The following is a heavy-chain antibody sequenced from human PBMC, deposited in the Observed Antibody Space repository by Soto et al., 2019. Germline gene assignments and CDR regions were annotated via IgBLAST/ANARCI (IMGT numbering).Heavy chain of an antibody. D-gene: IGHD1-26*01. Sequence: SSLNLACKTSGGSISRYAISRGRKTTEQGLEWMGGIIPIFGTANYAQKFQGRVTITADESTSTAYMELSSLRSEDTAVYYCARDRLGAPPYYYYYAMDVWGQGTTVTVS. CDR1: GGSISRYA. CDR3: ARDRLGAPPYYYYYAMDV. J-gene: IGHJ6*02. CDR2: IIPIFGTA. V-gene: IGHV1-69*13.